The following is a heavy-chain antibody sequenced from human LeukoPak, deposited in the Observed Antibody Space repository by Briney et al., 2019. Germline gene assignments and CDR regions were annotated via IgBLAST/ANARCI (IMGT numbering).Heavy chain of an antibody. V-gene: IGHV4-59*08. Sequence: SETLSLTCTVSGGSISSYYWSWIRQPPGKGLEWIGYIYYSGSTNYNPSLKSRVTISVDTSKNQFSLKLSSVTAADTAVYYCARQDSTHYYHYGMDVWGQGTTVTVSS. CDR3: ARQDSTHYYHYGMDV. D-gene: IGHD2-2*01. CDR2: IYYSGST. CDR1: GGSISSYY. J-gene: IGHJ6*02.